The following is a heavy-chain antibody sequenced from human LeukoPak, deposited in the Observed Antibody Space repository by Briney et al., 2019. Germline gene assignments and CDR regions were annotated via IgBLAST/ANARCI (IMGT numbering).Heavy chain of an antibody. V-gene: IGHV3-9*01. CDR1: GFTFDDYA. CDR2: ISWNSGSI. D-gene: IGHD6-19*01. CDR3: AKGSSSGSRYWYFDL. J-gene: IGHJ2*01. Sequence: GGSLRLSCAASGFTFDDYAMHWVRQAPGKGLEWVSGISWNSGSIGYADSVKGRFTISRDNAKNSLYLQMNSLRAEDTALYYCAKGSSSGSRYWYFDLWGRGTLVTVSS.